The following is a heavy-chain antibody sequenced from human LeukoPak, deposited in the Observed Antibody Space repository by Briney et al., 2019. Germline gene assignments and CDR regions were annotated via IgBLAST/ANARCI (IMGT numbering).Heavy chain of an antibody. V-gene: IGHV3-30-3*01. CDR3: ARDPRAFGVVNFSDY. D-gene: IGHD3-3*01. Sequence: PGRSLRLSCAASGFTFSSYAMHWVRQAPGKGLEWVAVISYDGSNKYYADSVKGRFTISRDNSKNTLYLQMNSLRAEDTAVYYCARDPRAFGVVNFSDYWGQGTLVTVSS. J-gene: IGHJ4*02. CDR1: GFTFSSYA. CDR2: ISYDGSNK.